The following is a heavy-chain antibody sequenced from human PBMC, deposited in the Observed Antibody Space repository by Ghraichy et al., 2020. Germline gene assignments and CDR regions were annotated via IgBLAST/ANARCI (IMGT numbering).Heavy chain of an antibody. V-gene: IGHV3-30*09. CDR2: ISHDGTTT. J-gene: IGHJ6*02. Sequence: LSLTCAASGFAFTTYSMHWVRQAPGKGLEWVAVISHDGTTTYYADSGKGRFAISRDNSKNTVFLLMNDLRAEDTAVYYCARDIKSSSWSYYYYAMDVWGQGTTVTVAS. D-gene: IGHD6-13*01. CDR1: GFAFTTYS. CDR3: ARDIKSSSWSYYYYAMDV.